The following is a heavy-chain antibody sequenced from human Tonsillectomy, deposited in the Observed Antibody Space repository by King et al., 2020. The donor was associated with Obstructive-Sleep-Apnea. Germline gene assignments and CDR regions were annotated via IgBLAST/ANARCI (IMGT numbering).Heavy chain of an antibody. Sequence: VQLVESGGGLVQPGGSLRLSCAASGFTFSSYAMSWVRQAPGKGLEWVSAISGSGGSTYYADSVKGRFTISRDNSKNTLYLQMNSLRAEDTAVYYCAKTSCSGGSCYSAPLDAFDIWGQGTMVTVSS. D-gene: IGHD2-15*01. V-gene: IGHV3-23*04. J-gene: IGHJ3*02. CDR3: AKTSCSGGSCYSAPLDAFDI. CDR2: ISGSGGST. CDR1: GFTFSSYA.